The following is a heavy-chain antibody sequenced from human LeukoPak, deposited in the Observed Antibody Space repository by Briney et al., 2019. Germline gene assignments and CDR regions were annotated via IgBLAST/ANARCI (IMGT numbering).Heavy chain of an antibody. V-gene: IGHV1-8*01. CDR1: GYTFTRYD. CDR3: ARDVRYSSSWPQDY. J-gene: IGHJ4*02. Sequence: ASVKVSCKASGYTFTRYDINWVRQATGQGLEWMGWMNPNSGNTGYAQKFQGRVTMTRNTSISTAYMELSSLRSEDTAVYYCARDVRYSSSWPQDYWGQGTLVTVSS. CDR2: MNPNSGNT. D-gene: IGHD6-13*01.